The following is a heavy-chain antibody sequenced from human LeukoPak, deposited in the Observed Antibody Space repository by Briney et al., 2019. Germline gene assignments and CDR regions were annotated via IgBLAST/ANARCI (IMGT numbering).Heavy chain of an antibody. D-gene: IGHD1-26*01. CDR2: IDHSGST. V-gene: IGHV4-34*01. Sequence: SETLSLTCAVYGVSFSGYSWSWIRQPPGKGLEWIGEIDHSGSTNYNPSLMSRVTISIDTSKNQFSLKLSSVTAADTAVYYCARQTREVLFDYRGQGTLVTVSS. CDR1: GVSFSGYS. J-gene: IGHJ4*02. CDR3: ARQTREVLFDY.